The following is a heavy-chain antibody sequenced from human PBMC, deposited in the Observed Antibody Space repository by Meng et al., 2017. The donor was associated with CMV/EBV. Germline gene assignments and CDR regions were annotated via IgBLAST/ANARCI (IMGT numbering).Heavy chain of an antibody. J-gene: IGHJ4*02. D-gene: IGHD5-24*01. CDR3: AREGDGYDKAPY. CDR1: GFTVSSNY. Sequence: VQLVESGGGLVRPGGSLRLACAASGFTVSSNYMSWVRQAPGKGLEWVSVIYSGGSTYYADSVKGRFTISRDNSKNTLYLQMNSLRAEDTAVYYCAREGDGYDKAPYWGQGTLVTVSS. V-gene: IGHV3-66*01. CDR2: IYSGGST.